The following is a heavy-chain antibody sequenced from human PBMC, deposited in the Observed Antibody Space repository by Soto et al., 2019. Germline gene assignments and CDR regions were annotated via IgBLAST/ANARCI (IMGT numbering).Heavy chain of an antibody. J-gene: IGHJ5*02. CDR2: IRPDGSNR. V-gene: IGHV3-33*01. CDR1: GFTFSDYA. Sequence: QVQLVESGGGVVQPGWSLRLSCVTSGFTFSDYAMHWVRQAPGKGLEWVAVIRPDGSNRYYADSVKGRFSGSRDISKNTLYLQMSSLIADDTAVYFCGRFGRPPHLLTGFDNWGQGTLVTVSS. D-gene: IGHD3-16*01. CDR3: GRFGRPPHLLTGFDN.